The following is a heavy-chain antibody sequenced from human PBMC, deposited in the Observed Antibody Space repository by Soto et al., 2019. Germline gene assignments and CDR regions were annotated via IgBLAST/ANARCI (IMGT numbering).Heavy chain of an antibody. CDR2: IYYSGST. J-gene: IGHJ4*02. D-gene: IGHD5-12*01. V-gene: IGHV4-59*08. Sequence: QVQLQESGPGLVKPSETLSLTCTVSGGSISSYYWSWLRQPPGKGLEWIGYIYYSGSTNYNPSLKSRVTISVDTSKNQFSLKLSSVTAADTAVYYCARSRYSGYDSLDYWGQGTLVTVSS. CDR3: ARSRYSGYDSLDY. CDR1: GGSISSYY.